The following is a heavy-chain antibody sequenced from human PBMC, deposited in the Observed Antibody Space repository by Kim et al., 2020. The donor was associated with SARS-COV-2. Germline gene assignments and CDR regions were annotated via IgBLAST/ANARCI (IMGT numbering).Heavy chain of an antibody. J-gene: IGHJ6*02. D-gene: IGHD6-13*01. Sequence: ASVKVSCKASGYTFTSYGISWVRQAPGQGLEWMGWISAYNGNTNYAQKLQGRVTMTTDTSTSTAYMELRSLRSDDTAVYYCAMRYSSSWGEYYGMDVWGQGTTVTVSS. CDR3: AMRYSSSWGEYYGMDV. CDR1: GYTFTSYG. CDR2: ISAYNGNT. V-gene: IGHV1-18*01.